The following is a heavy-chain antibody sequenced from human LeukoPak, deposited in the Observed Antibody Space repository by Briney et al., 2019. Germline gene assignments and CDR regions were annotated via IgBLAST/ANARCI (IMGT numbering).Heavy chain of an antibody. CDR3: ARGPVEYGGYVTGWGFYYFDY. V-gene: IGHV1-3*01. CDR1: GYTFTSYA. J-gene: IGHJ4*02. Sequence: ASVKVSRKASGYTFTSYAMHWVRQAPGQRLEWMGWINAGNGNTKYSQKFQGRVTITRDTSASTAYMELSSLRSEDTAVYYCARGPVEYGGYVTGWGFYYFDYWGQGTLVTVSS. CDR2: INAGNGNT. D-gene: IGHD4-17*01.